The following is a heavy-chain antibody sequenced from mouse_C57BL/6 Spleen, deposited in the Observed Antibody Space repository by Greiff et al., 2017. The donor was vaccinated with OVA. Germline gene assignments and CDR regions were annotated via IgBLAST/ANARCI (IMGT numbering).Heavy chain of an antibody. Sequence: VKLVESGPGLVAPSQCLSISCTASGFSLTSYGVHWVRQPPGKGLEWLVVIWSDGSTTYNSAFKYRLSISKDNSKSPVFLKMNSLQPDDTAMYYCARQSYYSNYDAMDFWGQGTSVTVSS. CDR2: IWSDGST. CDR3: ARQSYYSNYDAMDF. V-gene: IGHV2-6-1*01. J-gene: IGHJ4*01. D-gene: IGHD2-5*01. CDR1: GFSLTSYG.